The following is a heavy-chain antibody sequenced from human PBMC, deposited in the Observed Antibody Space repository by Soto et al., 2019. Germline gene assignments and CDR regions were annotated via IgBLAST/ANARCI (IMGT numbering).Heavy chain of an antibody. CDR3: ASAYSSSRKGYFQH. V-gene: IGHV4-59*11. CDR1: GGSISGHY. CDR2: IYYSGST. J-gene: IGHJ1*01. D-gene: IGHD6-13*01. Sequence: SSETLSLTCTVSGGSISGHYWSWIRQPPGRGLEWIGYIYYSGSTNSNPSLESRVTISVDTSKNQFSLKLSSVTAADTAVYYCASAYSSSRKGYFQHWGQGTLVTVSS.